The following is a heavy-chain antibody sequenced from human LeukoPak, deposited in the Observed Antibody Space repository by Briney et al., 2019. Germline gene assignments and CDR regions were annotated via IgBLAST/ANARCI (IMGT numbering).Heavy chain of an antibody. CDR3: ARAQYYYDSSGYYYPYYFDY. CDR1: GVMLSNYW. V-gene: IGHV3-53*01. Sequence: GGSLRLSCTASGVMLSNYWMSWVRQAPGKGLEWVSVIYSGGSTYYADSVKGRFTISRDNSENKMYLQMNSLRAEDTAVYYCARAQYYYDSSGYYYPYYFDYWGQGTLVTVSS. D-gene: IGHD3-22*01. J-gene: IGHJ4*02. CDR2: IYSGGST.